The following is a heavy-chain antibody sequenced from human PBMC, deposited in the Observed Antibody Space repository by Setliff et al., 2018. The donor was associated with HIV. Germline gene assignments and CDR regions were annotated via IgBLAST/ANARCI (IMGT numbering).Heavy chain of an antibody. Sequence: SETLSLTCTVSGGSISSGSYYWGWIRQPPGKGLEWIGSIYYSGSTNYNPSLKSRVTISVDTSKNQFSLKLSSVTAADTAVYYCARGGYSSGWSDMDVWGKGTTVTVSS. D-gene: IGHD6-19*01. V-gene: IGHV4-39*07. CDR3: ARGGYSSGWSDMDV. CDR1: GGSISSGSYY. J-gene: IGHJ6*03. CDR2: IYYSGST.